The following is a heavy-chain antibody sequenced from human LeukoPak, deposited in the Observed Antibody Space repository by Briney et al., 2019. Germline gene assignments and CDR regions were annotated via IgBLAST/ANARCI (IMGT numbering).Heavy chain of an antibody. V-gene: IGHV4-34*01. J-gene: IGHJ6*02. CDR1: GGSFSGYY. Sequence: PSETLSLTCAVYGGSFSGYYWSWIRQPPGKGLEWIGEINHSGSTNYNPSLKSRVTISVDTSKNQFSLKLSSVTVADTAVYYCNYYYYGMDVWGQGTTVTVSS. CDR3: NYYYYGMDV. CDR2: INHSGST.